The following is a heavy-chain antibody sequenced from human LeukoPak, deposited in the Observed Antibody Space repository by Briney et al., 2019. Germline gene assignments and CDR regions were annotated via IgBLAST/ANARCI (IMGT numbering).Heavy chain of an antibody. CDR1: GYTFTGYY. Sequence: GASVKVSCKASGYTFTGYYMHWVRQAPGQGLEWMGRINPNSGGTNYAQKFQGRVTMTRDTSISTAYMELSRLRSDDTAVYYCAREVDDYGDFKRSFDYWGQGTLVTVSS. V-gene: IGHV1-2*06. D-gene: IGHD4-17*01. CDR3: AREVDDYGDFKRSFDY. J-gene: IGHJ4*02. CDR2: INPNSGGT.